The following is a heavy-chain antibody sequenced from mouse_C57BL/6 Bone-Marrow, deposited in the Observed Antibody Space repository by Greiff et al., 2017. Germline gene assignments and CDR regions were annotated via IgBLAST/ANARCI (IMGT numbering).Heavy chain of an antibody. J-gene: IGHJ4*01. V-gene: IGHV3-6*01. Sequence: VQLKESGPGLVKPSQSVSLTCSVTGYSITSGYYWNWIRQFPGNQLKLMVYISYYGRNNYNPYLKNRISITRDTSKNQFFRQLNSVTTEHTATYYCARACVRIRDYAMDYWGQGTSVTVSS. CDR3: ARACVRIRDYAMDY. D-gene: IGHD2-14*01. CDR1: GYSITSGYY. CDR2: ISYYGRN.